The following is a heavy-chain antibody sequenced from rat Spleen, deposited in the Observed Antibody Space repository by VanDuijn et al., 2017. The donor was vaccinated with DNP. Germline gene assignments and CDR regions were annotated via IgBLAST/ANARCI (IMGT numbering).Heavy chain of an antibody. CDR2: MSYSGST. J-gene: IGHJ4*01. D-gene: IGHD1-4*01. Sequence: EVQLQESGPGLVKPSQSLSLTCSVTGYSITNNYWGWIRKFPGDKMEWIGHMSYSGSTSYNPSLKSRISITRDTSKNQLFLQVNSVTTEDTATYYCARWPGYNPPYAMDAWGQGTSVTVSS. CDR1: GYSITNNY. CDR3: ARWPGYNPPYAMDA. V-gene: IGHV3-1*01.